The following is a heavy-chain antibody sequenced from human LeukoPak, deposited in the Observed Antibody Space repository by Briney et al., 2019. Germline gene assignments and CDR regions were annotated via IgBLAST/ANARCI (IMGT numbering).Heavy chain of an antibody. CDR1: GFSFSTYS. CDR3: ARWYSSGWYSDY. Sequence: GGSLRLSYAASGFSFSTYSMIWVRQAPGKGLEWVSSVSGTSEYIYYADSVRGRSTISRDNAKNTVYLQMNSLRAEDTAVYYCARWYSSGWYSDYWGQGTLVTVSS. V-gene: IGHV3-21*06. CDR2: VSGTSEYI. J-gene: IGHJ4*02. D-gene: IGHD6-19*01.